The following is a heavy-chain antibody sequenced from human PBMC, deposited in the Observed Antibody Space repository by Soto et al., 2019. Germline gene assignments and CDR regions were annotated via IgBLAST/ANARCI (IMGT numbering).Heavy chain of an antibody. Sequence: EGQLVESGGGLVQPGGSLRLSCAASGFTFSGYWMSWVRQITGKGLEWVANIKEDGSARYDVDSVKGRFTISRDNAKNSLYLQMNTLRAEDTAVYFCARDSVYCRNFDGKGDAFDIWGQGTMVTVSS. CDR1: GFTFSGYW. CDR2: IKEDGSAR. V-gene: IGHV3-7*05. D-gene: IGHD2-15*01. J-gene: IGHJ3*02. CDR3: ARDSVYCRNFDGKGDAFDI.